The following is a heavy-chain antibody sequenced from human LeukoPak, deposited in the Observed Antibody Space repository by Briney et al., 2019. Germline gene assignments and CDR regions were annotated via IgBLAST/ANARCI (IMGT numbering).Heavy chain of an antibody. D-gene: IGHD6-13*01. CDR1: GFTFSSYW. V-gene: IGHV3-7*04. Sequence: GGSLRLSCTASGFTFSSYWMNWVRPAAGKGLEWVANIQQDGSEKYYVDSVKGRFTISRDNAKNSLHLQMNSLRAEDTAVYYCARDIEAPGIAFDIWGRGTMVTVSS. CDR3: ARDIEAPGIAFDI. CDR2: IQQDGSEK. J-gene: IGHJ3*02.